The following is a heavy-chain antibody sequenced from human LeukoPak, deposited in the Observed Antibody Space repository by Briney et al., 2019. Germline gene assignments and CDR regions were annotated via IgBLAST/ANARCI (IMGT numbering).Heavy chain of an antibody. J-gene: IGHJ4*02. V-gene: IGHV3-53*01. CDR1: GFTVITND. CDR2: LYSDGNT. D-gene: IGHD1-14*01. CDR3: ARGVEPLAANTLAY. Sequence: GGSLRLSCAASGFTVITNDMTWVRPAPGKGLEWGSVLYSDGNTKYADSVQGRFTISRDNSKNTLYLEVNSLSPDDTAVYYCARGVEPLAANTLAYWGQGTLVTVSS.